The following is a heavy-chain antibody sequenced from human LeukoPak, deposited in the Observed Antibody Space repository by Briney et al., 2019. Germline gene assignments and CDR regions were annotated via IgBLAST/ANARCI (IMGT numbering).Heavy chain of an antibody. CDR2: IYSGGST. Sequence: PGGSLRLSCAASGFTVSSNYMSWVRQAPGKGLEWVSVIYSGGSTYYADSVKGRLTISRDNSKNALYLQMNSLRAEDTAVYYCARDIRVYYGSGSYYNYYGMDVWGQGTTVTVSS. J-gene: IGHJ6*02. CDR1: GFTVSSNY. D-gene: IGHD3-10*01. CDR3: ARDIRVYYGSGSYYNYYGMDV. V-gene: IGHV3-66*01.